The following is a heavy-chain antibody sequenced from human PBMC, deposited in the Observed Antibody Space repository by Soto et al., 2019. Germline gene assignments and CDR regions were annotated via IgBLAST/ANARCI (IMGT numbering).Heavy chain of an antibody. CDR3: AKTSSLFDY. V-gene: IGHV3-23*01. CDR2: ISKSGGGT. CDR1: GFTISNYA. J-gene: IGHJ4*02. D-gene: IGHD6-13*01. Sequence: EVQLLESGGGLVQPGGSLRLSCAASGFTISNYAMSWVRQAPGKGLEWVSSISKSGGGTYYADSVKGRFTISRDNSKNTLYLQMNSLKAEDTAVYSCAKTSSLFDYWGQGTLVTVSS.